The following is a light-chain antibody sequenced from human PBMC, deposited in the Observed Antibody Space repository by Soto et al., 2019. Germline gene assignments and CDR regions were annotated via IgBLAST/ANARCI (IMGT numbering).Light chain of an antibody. CDR1: SSNIGAGYD. Sequence: QSVLTQPPSVSGAPGQRVTICCTGSSSNIGAGYDVHWYQQLPGTAPKLLIYGNSNRPSGVPDRFSGSKSGTSASLAITGLQAEDEADYYCQSYDISLSGSVFGGGTKLTVL. CDR2: GNS. J-gene: IGLJ3*02. CDR3: QSYDISLSGSV. V-gene: IGLV1-40*01.